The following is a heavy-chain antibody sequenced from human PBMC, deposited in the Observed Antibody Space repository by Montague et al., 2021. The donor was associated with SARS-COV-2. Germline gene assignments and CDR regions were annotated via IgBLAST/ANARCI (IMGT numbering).Heavy chain of an antibody. CDR2: ISRYGDTI. Sequence: SLRLSCAASGFKFNDYSMSWVRQAPGKGLEWVSYISRYGDTIYYVDSVKGRFTISRDNTKKSLYLQMNSLRVEDTAVYYCVKEVGGWADYPYCLDFWGRGTLVTVSS. V-gene: IGHV3-11*01. CDR1: GFKFNDYS. J-gene: IGHJ4*01. D-gene: IGHD6-19*01. CDR3: VKEVGGWADYPYCLDF.